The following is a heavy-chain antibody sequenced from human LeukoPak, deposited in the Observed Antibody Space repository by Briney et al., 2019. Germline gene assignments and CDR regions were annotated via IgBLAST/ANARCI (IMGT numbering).Heavy chain of an antibody. D-gene: IGHD2-15*01. V-gene: IGHV4-59*01. J-gene: IGHJ6*03. Sequence: SETLSLTCTVSGDSMISYYWSWLRQLPGKGLEWIGYIYYTGTTNYNPSLRSRVIISVDTSRNQFSLRLNSVTAADTAVYYCARLLPNTLPGLPYNYHYLDVWGKGTTVAVSS. CDR3: ARLLPNTLPGLPYNYHYLDV. CDR2: IYYTGTT. CDR1: GDSMISYY.